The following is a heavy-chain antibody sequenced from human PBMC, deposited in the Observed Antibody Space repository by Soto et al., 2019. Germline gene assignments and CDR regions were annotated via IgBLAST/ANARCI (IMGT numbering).Heavy chain of an antibody. J-gene: IGHJ4*02. CDR2: ISGSGGST. Sequence: EVQLLESGGGLVQPGGSLRLSCAASRFTFSGYSMSWVRQAPGKGLEWVSGISGSGGSTYYADSVKGRFTISSDNSESTLFLQMNSLRAEDTALYYCAKSYGDTWKHYYFDYWGQGTLVTVS. V-gene: IGHV3-23*01. CDR1: RFTFSGYS. D-gene: IGHD3-3*02. CDR3: AKSYGDTWKHYYFDY.